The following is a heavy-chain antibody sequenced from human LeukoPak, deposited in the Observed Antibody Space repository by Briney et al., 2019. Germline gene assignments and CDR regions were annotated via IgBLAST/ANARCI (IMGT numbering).Heavy chain of an antibody. J-gene: IGHJ2*01. CDR2: LNTDGSDT. V-gene: IGHV3-74*01. D-gene: IGHD6-19*01. Sequence: PGVSLRLSCAASGFTFSAYWMHWVRQATGKGLVWVSRLNTDGSDTRYADSVQGRFTISRDNAKNTLYLQMNSLRAEDTAVYYCARSEAVAWSFDLWGRGTLVTVSS. CDR3: ARSEAVAWSFDL. CDR1: GFTFSAYW.